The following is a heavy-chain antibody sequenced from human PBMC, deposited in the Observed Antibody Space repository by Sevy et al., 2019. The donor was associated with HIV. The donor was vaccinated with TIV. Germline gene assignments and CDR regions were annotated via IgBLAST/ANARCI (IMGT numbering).Heavy chain of an antibody. V-gene: IGHV3-7*03. J-gene: IGHJ4*02. CDR1: GFTFSSYW. Sequence: GGSLRLSCAASGFTFSSYWMTWVRQAPGKGLEWVAKIKEDGSEKYYVDSAKGPFRISRDNAKNSLYLQMNSLRAEDTAIYYSAREPLCIEASGTFFDCWGQGTLVTVSS. CDR2: IKEDGSEK. CDR3: AREPLCIEASGTFFDC. D-gene: IGHD6-13*01.